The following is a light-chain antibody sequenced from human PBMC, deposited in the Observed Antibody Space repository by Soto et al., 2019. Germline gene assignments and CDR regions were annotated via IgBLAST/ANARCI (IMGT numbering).Light chain of an antibody. CDR2: GNS. CDR3: QSYDSSLSGYVV. Sequence: QSVLTQPPSVTGAPGQRVTISCTGSSSNIGAGYDVHWYQQLPGTAPKLLIYGNSNRPSGVPDRFSGSKSGTSASLAITGLQADDEADYYCQSYDSSLSGYVVVGGGTKLTVL. J-gene: IGLJ2*01. CDR1: SSNIGAGYD. V-gene: IGLV1-40*01.